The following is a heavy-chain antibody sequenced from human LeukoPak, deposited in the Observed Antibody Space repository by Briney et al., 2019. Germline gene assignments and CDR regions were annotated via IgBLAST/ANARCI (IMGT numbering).Heavy chain of an antibody. CDR2: IYTSGST. J-gene: IGHJ6*03. CDR3: ARVGTLQEYYYYVDV. D-gene: IGHD3-10*01. Sequence: SETLSLPCTVSGGSISSYYWSWIRQPAGRGLEWIGRIYTSGSTNYNPSLKSRVTMSVDRSKNQFSLKLSSVTAADTAVYYCARVGTLQEYYYYVDVWGKGTTVTVSS. CDR1: GGSISSYY. V-gene: IGHV4-4*07.